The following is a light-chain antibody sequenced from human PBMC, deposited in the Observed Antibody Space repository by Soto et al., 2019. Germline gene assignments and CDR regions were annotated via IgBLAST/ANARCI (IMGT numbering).Light chain of an antibody. CDR3: QQAGSFPIT. J-gene: IGKJ5*01. V-gene: IGKV1-39*01. CDR2: AAS. CDR1: QSISSY. Sequence: DIQMTQCPSSLSASVGYRVTITWRASQSISSYLNWYQQKPGKAPKLLIYAASSLQSGVPSRFSGSGSGTDFTLTISSLQPEDFATYYCQQAGSFPITFGQGTRLEIK.